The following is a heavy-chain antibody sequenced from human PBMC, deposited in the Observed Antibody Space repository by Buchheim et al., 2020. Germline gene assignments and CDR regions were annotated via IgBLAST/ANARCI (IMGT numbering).Heavy chain of an antibody. CDR3: AKAGEGVVAARLTDFQH. Sequence: EVQLLESGGDLVQPGGSLRLSCAASGFTFSSYAMSWVRQAPGKGLEWVSTFSGSGGSTYYADSVKGRFTISRDNSKNTLFLQMNSLRPEDTAVYYCAKAGEGVVAARLTDFQHWGQGTL. CDR2: FSGSGGST. J-gene: IGHJ1*01. D-gene: IGHD6-6*01. CDR1: GFTFSSYA. V-gene: IGHV3-23*01.